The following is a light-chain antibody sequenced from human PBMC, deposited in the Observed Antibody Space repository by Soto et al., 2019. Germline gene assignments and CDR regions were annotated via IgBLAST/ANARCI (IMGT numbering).Light chain of an antibody. Sequence: DIQMTQPPSTLSGSVGDRVTITCRASQTISSWLAWYQQKPGKAPKLLIYKASTLKSGVPSRFSGSGSGTEFTLTISSLQPDDFATYYCQHYNSYSEAFGQGTKG. CDR1: QTISSW. CDR2: KAS. J-gene: IGKJ1*01. CDR3: QHYNSYSEA. V-gene: IGKV1-5*03.